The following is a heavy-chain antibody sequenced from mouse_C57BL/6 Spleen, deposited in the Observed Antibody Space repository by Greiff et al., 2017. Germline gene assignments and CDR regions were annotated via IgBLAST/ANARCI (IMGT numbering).Heavy chain of an antibody. CDR2: IYPRSGNN. Sequence: QVQLQQSGAELARPGASVKLSCKASGYTFTSYGISWVKQRTGQGLEWIGEIYPRSGNNYYNEKFKGKATLTADKSSSPAYMELRSLTSEDSSVYCGARQRDSDVSSDDSMDYWGQGTSVTVSS. D-gene: IGHD1-1*01. CDR1: GYTFTSYG. V-gene: IGHV1-81*01. J-gene: IGHJ4*01. CDR3: ARQRDSDVSSDDSMDY.